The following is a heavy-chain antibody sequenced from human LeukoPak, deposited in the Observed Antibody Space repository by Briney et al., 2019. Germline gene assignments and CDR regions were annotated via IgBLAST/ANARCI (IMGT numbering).Heavy chain of an antibody. CDR2: IYYSGST. V-gene: IGHV4-30-4*01. J-gene: IGHJ5*02. CDR1: GGSLSSGDYY. CDR3: ARDSGDLWFGERINNWFDP. Sequence: SETLSLTCTVSGGSLSSGDYYWRWIRQPPGTGLEWIGYIYYSGSTYDNPSLKSRVTISVDTSKNQCSLKLSSVTAADTAVYYCARDSGDLWFGERINNWFDPWGQGTLVTVSS. D-gene: IGHD3-10*01.